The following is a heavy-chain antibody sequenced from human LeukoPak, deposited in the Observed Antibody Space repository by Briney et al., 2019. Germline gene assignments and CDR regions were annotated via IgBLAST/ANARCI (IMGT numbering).Heavy chain of an antibody. CDR1: GYTFTSHD. CDR3: ATPYYDSSGGDYYYYYGMDV. V-gene: IGHV1-8*01. CDR2: MSPNTGKT. Sequence: VASVKVSCTASGYTFTSHDINWVRQATGQGLEWMGWMSPNTGKTGYASRFQGRVTMTEDTSTDTAYMELSSLRSEDTAVYYCATPYYDSSGGDYYYYYGMDVWGQGTTVTVSS. J-gene: IGHJ6*02. D-gene: IGHD3-22*01.